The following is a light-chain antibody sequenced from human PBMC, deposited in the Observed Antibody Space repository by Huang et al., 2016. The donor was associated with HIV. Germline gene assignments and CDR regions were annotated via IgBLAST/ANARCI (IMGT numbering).Light chain of an antibody. CDR2: ASS. CDR1: QGITNS. V-gene: IGKV1-16*02. CDR3: QQYHRYPIT. J-gene: IGKJ3*01. Sequence: DIQMTQSPSSLSASVGDRVTITCRASQGITNSLAWFQLKPGRAPKSLSYASSTLERGVPSKFSGSGSGTVFTLTINSLQPEDFATYYCQQYHRYPITFGPGTKVDLK.